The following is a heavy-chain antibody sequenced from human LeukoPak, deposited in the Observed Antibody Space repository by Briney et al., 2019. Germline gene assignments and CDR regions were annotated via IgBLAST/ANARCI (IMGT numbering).Heavy chain of an antibody. Sequence: GRSLRLSCAASGFTFSSYGMHWVRQAPGKGLEWVAVIWYDESNKYYADSVEGRFTISRDNSKNTLYLHMNSLRAEDTAVYYCARAHEIVYYDTSGYYYAPVDYWGQGTLVTVSS. V-gene: IGHV3-33*01. CDR3: ARAHEIVYYDTSGYYYAPVDY. D-gene: IGHD3-22*01. CDR2: IWYDESNK. J-gene: IGHJ4*02. CDR1: GFTFSSYG.